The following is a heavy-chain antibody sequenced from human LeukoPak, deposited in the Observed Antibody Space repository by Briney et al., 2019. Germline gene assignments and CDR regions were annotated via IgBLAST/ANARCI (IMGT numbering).Heavy chain of an antibody. D-gene: IGHD6-19*01. CDR2: ISYDGSNK. J-gene: IGHJ5*02. CDR1: GFTFSSYA. V-gene: IGHV3-30*03. CDR3: ARWTVAGPRWFDP. Sequence: GGSLRLSCAASGFTFSSYAMSWVRQAPGKGLEWVAVISYDGSNKYYADSVKGRFTISRDNSKNTLYLQMNSLRAEDTAVYYCARWTVAGPRWFDPWGQGTLVTVSP.